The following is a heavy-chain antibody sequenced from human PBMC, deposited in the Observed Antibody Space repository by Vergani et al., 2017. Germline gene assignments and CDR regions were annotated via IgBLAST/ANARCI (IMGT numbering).Heavy chain of an antibody. D-gene: IGHD5-12*01. Sequence: EVQLVESGGGLVQPGGSLRLSCAASGFTVSSNYMSWVRQAPGKGLEWVSVIYSGGSTYYADSVKGRFTISRDNSKNTLYLQMNSLRAEDTAVYYCAREEGGYDYGYYFDYWGQGTLVTVSS. CDR3: AREEGGYDYGYYFDY. J-gene: IGHJ4*02. CDR2: IYSGGST. CDR1: GFTVSSNY. V-gene: IGHV3-66*01.